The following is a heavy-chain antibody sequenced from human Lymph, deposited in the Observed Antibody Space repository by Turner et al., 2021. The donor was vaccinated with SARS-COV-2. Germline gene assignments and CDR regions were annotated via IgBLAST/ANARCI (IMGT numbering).Heavy chain of an antibody. CDR3: ARSRDLQSMVRGVDPFDY. CDR2: TNPNSGGT. CDR1: GYTFPGYY. J-gene: IGHJ4*02. V-gene: IGHV1-2*02. Sequence: QVKLVQSGPGGKKPGASVKVSCKASGYTFPGYYMHWVRQAPGQGLEGMGWTNPNSGGTKYAQKFQGRVTMTRDTSISTAYMELSRLRSDDTAVYYCARSRDLQSMVRGVDPFDYWGQGTLVTVSS. D-gene: IGHD3-10*01.